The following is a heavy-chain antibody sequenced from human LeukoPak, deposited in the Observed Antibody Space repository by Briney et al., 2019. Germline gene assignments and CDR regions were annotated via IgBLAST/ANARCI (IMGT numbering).Heavy chain of an antibody. J-gene: IGHJ5*02. Sequence: SSETLSLTCTVSGGSISSYYWSWIRQPPGKGLEWIGYIYYSGSTNYNPSLKSRVTMSVDTSKNQFSLKLSSVTAADTAVYYCARDPYSSGWGGGWFDPWGQGTLVTVSS. D-gene: IGHD6-19*01. CDR3: ARDPYSSGWGGGWFDP. CDR1: GGSISSYY. V-gene: IGHV4-59*01. CDR2: IYYSGST.